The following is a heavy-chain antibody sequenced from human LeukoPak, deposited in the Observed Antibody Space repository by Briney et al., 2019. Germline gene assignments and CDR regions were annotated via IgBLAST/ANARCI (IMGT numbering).Heavy chain of an antibody. CDR3: VRAGIGDWELLEEGFDY. J-gene: IGHJ4*02. D-gene: IGHD1-26*01. Sequence: GASVKVSCKASGYTFTSYGISWVRQAPGQGLEWMGWISAYNGNTNYAQKLQGRVTMTTDTSTSTAYMELRSLRSDDTAVYYCVRAGIGDWELLEEGFDYWGQGTLVTVSS. CDR2: ISAYNGNT. CDR1: GYTFTSYG. V-gene: IGHV1-18*01.